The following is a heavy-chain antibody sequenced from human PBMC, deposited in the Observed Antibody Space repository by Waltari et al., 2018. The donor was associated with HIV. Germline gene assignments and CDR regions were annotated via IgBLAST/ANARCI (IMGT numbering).Heavy chain of an antibody. V-gene: IGHV4-39*01. CDR3: ARHSLTYYYDSSGYSVAFDY. CDR2: IYYSGST. D-gene: IGHD3-22*01. J-gene: IGHJ4*02. CDR1: GGSLSSSSYY. Sequence: QLQLQASGPGLVKPSETLSLTCTVSGGSLSSSSYYWGWIRQPPGKGLEWIGSIYYSGSTYYNPSLKSRVTISVDTSKNQFSLKLSSVTAADTAVYYCARHSLTYYYDSSGYSVAFDYWGQGTLVTVSS.